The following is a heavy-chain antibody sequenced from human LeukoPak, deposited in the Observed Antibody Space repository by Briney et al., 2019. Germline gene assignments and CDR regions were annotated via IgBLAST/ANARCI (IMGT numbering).Heavy chain of an antibody. V-gene: IGHV4-31*03. J-gene: IGHJ3*02. CDR3: ARVEAAAGGDAFDI. Sequence: PSETLSLTCTVSGGPISSGGYYWSWIRQHPGKGLEWIGYIYYSGSTYYNPSLKSRVTISVDTSKNQFSLKLSSVTAADTAVYYCARVEAAAGGDAFDIWGQGTMVTVSS. D-gene: IGHD6-13*01. CDR1: GGPISSGGYY. CDR2: IYYSGST.